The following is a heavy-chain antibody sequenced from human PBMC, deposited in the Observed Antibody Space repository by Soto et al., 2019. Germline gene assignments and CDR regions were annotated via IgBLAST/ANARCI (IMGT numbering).Heavy chain of an antibody. CDR3: ARGQRFSDWFDP. Sequence: PSETLSLTCTISGGAIGSHYWTWIRQPAGKGLEWIGRIYSSGSTQYNPSLQSRVTMSLDTSKNQFSLSLESVTAADTAVYYCARGQRFSDWFDPWGQGTLVTVSS. J-gene: IGHJ5*02. CDR2: IYSSGST. D-gene: IGHD3-3*01. V-gene: IGHV4-4*07. CDR1: GGAIGSHY.